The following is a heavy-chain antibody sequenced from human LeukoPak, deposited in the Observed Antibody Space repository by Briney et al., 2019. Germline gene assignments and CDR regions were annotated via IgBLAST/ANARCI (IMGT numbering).Heavy chain of an antibody. J-gene: IGHJ6*04. CDR1: GFTFSSYG. CDR3: AELGITMIGGV. V-gene: IGHV3-23*01. D-gene: IGHD3-10*02. Sequence: GGTLRLSCAASGFTFSSYGMSWLRQAPGKGLEWVSALSGSGGSTYYADSAKGRFTISRDNAKHSLYLQMDSLRAEDTAVYYCAELGITMIGGVWGKGTTVTISS. CDR2: LSGSGGST.